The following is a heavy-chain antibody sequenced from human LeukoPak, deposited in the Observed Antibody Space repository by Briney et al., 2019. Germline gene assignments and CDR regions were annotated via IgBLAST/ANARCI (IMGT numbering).Heavy chain of an antibody. CDR2: ISAYNGNT. CDR1: GYTFSTYG. J-gene: IGHJ5*02. Sequence: GASVKVSCKASGYTFSTYGISWVRQAPGQGPEWMGWISAYNGNTNYGQKFQGRVTMTTDTSTSTAYMEVRSPRSDDTAVYYCAREASDNWFDPWGQGTLVTVSS. V-gene: IGHV1-18*01. D-gene: IGHD6-19*01. CDR3: AREASDNWFDP.